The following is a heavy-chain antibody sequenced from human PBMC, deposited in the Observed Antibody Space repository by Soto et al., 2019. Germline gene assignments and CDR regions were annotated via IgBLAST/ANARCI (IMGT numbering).Heavy chain of an antibody. CDR1: GFTFSSYG. CDR2: IWYDGSNK. CDR3: ASGSTGSSWYWFDP. D-gene: IGHD6-13*01. Sequence: GGSLRLSCAASGFTFSSYGMHWVRQAPGKGLEWVAVIWYDGSNKYYADSVKGRFTISRDNSKNTLYLQMNSLRAEDTAVYYCASGSTGSSWYWFDPWGQGTLVTVYS. J-gene: IGHJ5*02. V-gene: IGHV3-33*01.